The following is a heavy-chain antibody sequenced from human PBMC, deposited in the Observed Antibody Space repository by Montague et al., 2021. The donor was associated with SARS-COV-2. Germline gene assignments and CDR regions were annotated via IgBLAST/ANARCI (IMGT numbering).Heavy chain of an antibody. CDR1: GGSITYYY. CDR2: IYSSGNA. J-gene: IGHJ4*02. CDR3: ARGDHPQSASWYFFDT. V-gene: IGHV4-4*07. D-gene: IGHD6-13*01. Sequence: SETLSLTCTVSGGSITYYYWHWLRQSAAKGLEWIGRIYSSGNANYSPSLKSRVTMSVDTSQNQFSLKLNSLTAADTAVYYCARGDHPQSASWYFFDTWGQGALVTVSS.